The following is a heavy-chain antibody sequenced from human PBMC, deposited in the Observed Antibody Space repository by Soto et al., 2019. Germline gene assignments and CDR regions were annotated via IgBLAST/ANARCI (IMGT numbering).Heavy chain of an antibody. D-gene: IGHD6-13*01. CDR3: ARGAGRYSSSASYAFDM. J-gene: IGHJ3*02. Sequence: LVTLCLTWTVSDGTSSSYDWSWIRKPPGKGLEWIGYIYYSGSTNYNPSLKSRVTISLDTSKNQFSLKLSSVTAADTAVYYCARGAGRYSSSASYAFDMWGQRTMVTVSS. CDR1: DGTSSSYD. V-gene: IGHV4-59*08. CDR2: IYYSGST.